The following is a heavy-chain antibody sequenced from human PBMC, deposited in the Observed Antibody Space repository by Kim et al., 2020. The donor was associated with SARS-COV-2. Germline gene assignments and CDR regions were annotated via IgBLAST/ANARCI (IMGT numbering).Heavy chain of an antibody. CDR1: GFTFSSYA. D-gene: IGHD3-9*01. CDR2: ISGSGGST. CDR3: AKDGHVLRYFDWLSHFDY. V-gene: IGHV3-23*01. Sequence: GGSLRLSCAASGFTFSSYAMSWVRQAPGKGLEWVSAISGSGGSTYYADSVKGRFTISRDNSKNTLYLQMNSLRAEDTAVYYCAKDGHVLRYFDWLSHFDYWGQGTLVTVSS. J-gene: IGHJ4*02.